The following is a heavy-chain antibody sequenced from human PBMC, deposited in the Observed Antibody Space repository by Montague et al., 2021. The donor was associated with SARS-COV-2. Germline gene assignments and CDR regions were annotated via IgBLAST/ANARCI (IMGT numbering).Heavy chain of an antibody. J-gene: IGHJ5*02. CDR3: ARDSGSSFDP. V-gene: IGHV3-30*04. D-gene: IGHD1-26*01. CDR1: GFTFSSYA. Sequence: SLRLSYAASGFTFSSYAMHRVRQAPGKGLEWVALISYDGSNKYYADSVKGRFTISRDNSKNTLYLQMNSLRAEDTAVYYCARDSGSSFDPWGQGTLVTVSS. CDR2: ISYDGSNK.